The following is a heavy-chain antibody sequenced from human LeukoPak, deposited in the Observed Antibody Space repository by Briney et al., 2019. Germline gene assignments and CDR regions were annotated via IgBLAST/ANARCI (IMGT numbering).Heavy chain of an antibody. CDR2: ISWDGGST. J-gene: IGHJ6*02. V-gene: IGHV3-43D*03. D-gene: IGHD3-10*01. CDR3: AKDKLGYGSIRPSYYGMDV. CDR1: GFTFDDYA. Sequence: GGSLRLSCAASGFTFDDYAMHWVRQAPGKGLEWVSLISWDGGSTYYADSVKGRFTISRDNSKNSLYLQMNSLRAEDTALYYCAKDKLGYGSIRPSYYGMDVWGQGTTVTVSS.